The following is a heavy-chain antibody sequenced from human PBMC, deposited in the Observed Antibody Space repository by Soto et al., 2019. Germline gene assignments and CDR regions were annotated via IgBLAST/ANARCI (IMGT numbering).Heavy chain of an antibody. CDR1: GFTFKTHA. J-gene: IGHJ6*02. CDR2: IAYDGNEK. CDR3: GKDVGDYVPYYYGVDV. Sequence: ESGGGVVQPGTSLRLSRAASGFTFKTHAMHWVRQAPGKGLEWMAVIAYDGNEKFYADSVKGRFTISRDNSKNALYLQINTLRNEDTAVYYCGKDVGDYVPYYYGVDVWGQGTTVTVSS. V-gene: IGHV3-30*18. D-gene: IGHD1-26*01.